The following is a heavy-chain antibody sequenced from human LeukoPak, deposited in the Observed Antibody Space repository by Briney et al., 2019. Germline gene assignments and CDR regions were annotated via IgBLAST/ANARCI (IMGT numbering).Heavy chain of an antibody. CDR2: IKSKTDGGTT. CDR3: ATANQYCDSTSCPLWDYLDY. V-gene: IGHV3-15*01. D-gene: IGHD2-2*01. J-gene: IGHJ4*02. CDR1: GFTFSNAW. Sequence: GGSLRLSCAASGFTFSNAWMSWVRQAPGKGLEWVGRIKSKTDGGTTDYAAPVKGRFTISRDDSKNTLYLQMNSLKAEDTAVYYCATANQYCDSTSCPLWDYLDYWGQGTLVTVSS.